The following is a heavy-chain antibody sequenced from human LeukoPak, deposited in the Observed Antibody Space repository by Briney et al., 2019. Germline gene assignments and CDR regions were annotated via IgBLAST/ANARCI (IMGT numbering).Heavy chain of an antibody. D-gene: IGHD3-22*01. J-gene: IGHJ4*02. V-gene: IGHV4-34*01. CDR2: INHSGST. Sequence: SETLSLTCTVYGGSFSGYYWSWIRQPPGKGLEWIGEINHSGSTNYNPSLKSRVTISVDTSKNQFSLKLSSVTAADTAVYYCASVNTASSGPWGQGTLVTVSS. CDR1: GGSFSGYY. CDR3: ASVNTASSGP.